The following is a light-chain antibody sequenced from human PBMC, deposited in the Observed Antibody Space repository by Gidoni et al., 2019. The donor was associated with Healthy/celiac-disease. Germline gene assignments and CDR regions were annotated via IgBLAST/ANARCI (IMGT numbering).Light chain of an antibody. CDR2: RNN. CDR1: SSNIGSNY. V-gene: IGLV1-47*01. Sequence: QSVLTQPPSASGTPGRRVTISCSGSSSNIGSNYVYWYQQLPGTAPKLLTYRNNQRPSGVPDRFSGSKSGTSASLAISGLRPEDEADYYCAAWDYSLSAVVFGGGTKLTVL. J-gene: IGLJ2*01. CDR3: AAWDYSLSAVV.